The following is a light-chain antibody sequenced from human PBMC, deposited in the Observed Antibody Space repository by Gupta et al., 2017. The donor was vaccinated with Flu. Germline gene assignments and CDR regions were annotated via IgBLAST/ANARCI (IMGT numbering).Light chain of an antibody. CDR2: SVS. CDR1: ERIDNY. CDR3: QQSYSFPFT. V-gene: IGKV1-39*01. Sequence: DVQLTQSPASLSASAGDKVTITCRASERIDNYLNWYQRKPGKAPKALIYSVSNLHDGVPSRFRGSRSGTDFTLTINTLQPEDFAIYYCQQSYSFPFTFGGGTKVEIK. J-gene: IGKJ4*02.